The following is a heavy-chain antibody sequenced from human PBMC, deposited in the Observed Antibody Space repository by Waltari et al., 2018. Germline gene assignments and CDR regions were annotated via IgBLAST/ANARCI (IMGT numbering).Heavy chain of an antibody. CDR3: ARVASSGWYRYYYYVMDV. J-gene: IGHJ6*02. Sequence: EVQLVQSGAEVKKPGESLKISCKGSGYSFTSYWIGWVRQMPGKGLEWMGIIYPVDSDTRYIPSFQGQVPISADTSISTAYLQWSSRKASDTAMYYCARVASSGWYRYYYYVMDVWGQGTTVTVSS. CDR1: GYSFTSYW. V-gene: IGHV5-51*01. CDR2: IYPVDSDT. D-gene: IGHD6-19*01.